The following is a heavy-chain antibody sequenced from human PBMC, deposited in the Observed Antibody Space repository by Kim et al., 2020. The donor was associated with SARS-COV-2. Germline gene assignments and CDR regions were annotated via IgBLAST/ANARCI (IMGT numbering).Heavy chain of an antibody. Sequence: SETLSLTCTVSGGSISSGGYYWSWIRQHPGKGLEWIGYIYYSGSTYYNPSLKSRVTISVDTSKNQFSLKLSSVTAADTAVYYCARSFRVSRRGAFDIWGQGTMVTVSS. V-gene: IGHV4-31*03. CDR3: ARSFRVSRRGAFDI. CDR1: GGSISSGGYY. J-gene: IGHJ3*02. D-gene: IGHD1-1*01. CDR2: IYYSGST.